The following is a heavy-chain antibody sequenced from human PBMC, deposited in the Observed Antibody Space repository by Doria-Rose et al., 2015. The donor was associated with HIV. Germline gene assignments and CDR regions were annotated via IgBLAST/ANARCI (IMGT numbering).Heavy chain of an antibody. V-gene: IGHV4-30-4*01. CDR3: ARARNYGFPHFFDF. J-gene: IGHJ4*02. D-gene: IGHD3-10*01. CDR1: GDSISSGDSF. CDR2: ISSSGTT. Sequence: GPGLVRPSQTLSLTCTVLGDSISSGDSFWSWIRQPPGKGPEWIGYISSSGTTYYYPSLRGRLTISLDASKNQFSLNLNSVSAADTAVYYCARARNYGFPHFFDFWGQGTLVTVSS.